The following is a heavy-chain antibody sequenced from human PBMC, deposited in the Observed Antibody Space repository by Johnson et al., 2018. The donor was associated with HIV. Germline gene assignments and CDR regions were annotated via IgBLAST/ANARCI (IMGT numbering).Heavy chain of an antibody. V-gene: IGHV3-20*04. CDR2: INWNGGST. CDR1: GFTFDDYG. D-gene: IGHD3-16*01. CDR3: ARVGASRFDAFHV. J-gene: IGHJ3*01. Sequence: VESGGGVVRPGGSLRLSCAASGFTFDDYGMTWVRQAPGKGLEWVSGINWNGGSTGYADSVKGRFTISRDNSKNTLYLQMNSLRSEDTAVYYCARVGASRFDAFHVWGQGTMVTVSS.